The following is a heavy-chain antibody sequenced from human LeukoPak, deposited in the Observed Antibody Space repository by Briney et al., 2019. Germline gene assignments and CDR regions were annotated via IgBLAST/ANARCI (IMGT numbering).Heavy chain of an antibody. D-gene: IGHD3-16*01. CDR2: IYRDGDT. CDR3: ARELPLAYGHHDAFDV. J-gene: IGHJ3*01. Sequence: QSGGSLRLSCAASGFSVSNNYMGWVRQAPGKGLEWVSVIYRDGDTYYADSVKGRLTISRDISRNTVYLQMNRLGAEDTAVYYCARELPLAYGHHDAFDVWGQGTMVTVSS. CDR1: GFSVSNNY. V-gene: IGHV3-53*01.